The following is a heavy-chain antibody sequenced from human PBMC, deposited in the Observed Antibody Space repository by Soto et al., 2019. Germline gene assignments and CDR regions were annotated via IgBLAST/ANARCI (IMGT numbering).Heavy chain of an antibody. J-gene: IGHJ4*02. CDR2: INPNSGGT. CDR3: ARVAVLSSGELLTFDY. Sequence: ASVKVSGKASGYTVTCYYMHLVRQSPGQGLEWMGWINPNSGGTNYAQKFQGRVTMTRDTSISTAYMELSRLRCDDTAVYYCARVAVLSSGELLTFDYWGKATLLTASS. V-gene: IGHV1-2*02. CDR1: GYTVTCYY. D-gene: IGHD3-10*01.